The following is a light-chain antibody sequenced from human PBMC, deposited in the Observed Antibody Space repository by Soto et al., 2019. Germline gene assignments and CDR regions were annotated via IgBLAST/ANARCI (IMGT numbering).Light chain of an antibody. Sequence: EVVLTQSPGTLSLSQGEGATLSCRASQSVNSNSLAWYQQKPGQAPRVFIYDASNRATGIPARFSGSGSGTDFTLTISSLEPEDFAVYYCQQRSNWPPWTFGQGTKVDIK. V-gene: IGKV3-11*01. J-gene: IGKJ1*01. CDR2: DAS. CDR1: QSVNSN. CDR3: QQRSNWPPWT.